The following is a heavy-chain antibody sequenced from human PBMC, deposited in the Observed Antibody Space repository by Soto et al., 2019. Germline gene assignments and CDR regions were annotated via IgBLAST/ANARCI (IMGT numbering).Heavy chain of an antibody. V-gene: IGHV1-69*02. CDR1: GVTFSSYT. CDR2: IIPILGIA. CDR3: ARGGRITMIVVVRDNDAFDI. J-gene: IGHJ3*02. D-gene: IGHD3-22*01. Sequence: SVKVSCKASGVTFSSYTISWVRQAPGQGLEWMERIIPILGIANYAQKFQGRVTITADKSTSTAYMELSSLRSEDTAVYYCARGGRITMIVVVRDNDAFDIWGQGTMVT.